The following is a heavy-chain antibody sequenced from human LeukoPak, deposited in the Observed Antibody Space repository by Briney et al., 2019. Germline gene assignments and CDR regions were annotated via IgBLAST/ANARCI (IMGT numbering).Heavy chain of an antibody. CDR2: ISGSGGST. CDR3: AKDRSCTNGVCHGDFDY. CDR1: GFTFSSYA. D-gene: IGHD2-8*01. V-gene: IGHV3-23*01. J-gene: IGHJ4*02. Sequence: GGSLRLSCAASGFTFSSYAMSWVRQAPGKGLEWVSAISGSGGSTDYADSVKGRFTISRGNSKNTLYLQMNSLRAEDTAVYYCAKDRSCTNGVCHGDFDYWGQGTLVTVSS.